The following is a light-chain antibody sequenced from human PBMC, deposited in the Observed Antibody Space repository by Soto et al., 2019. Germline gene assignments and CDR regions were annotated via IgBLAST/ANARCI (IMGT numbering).Light chain of an antibody. CDR3: SSYTSSSTYV. CDR2: EVS. CDR1: SSDVGGYNY. V-gene: IGLV2-14*01. Sequence: QSVLTQPASVSGTPGQSITISCPGPSSDVGGYNYVSWYQQHPGKAPKLMIYEVSNRPSGVSNRFSGSKSGNTASLTISGLQAEDEADYYCSSYTSSSTYVFGTGTKVTVL. J-gene: IGLJ1*01.